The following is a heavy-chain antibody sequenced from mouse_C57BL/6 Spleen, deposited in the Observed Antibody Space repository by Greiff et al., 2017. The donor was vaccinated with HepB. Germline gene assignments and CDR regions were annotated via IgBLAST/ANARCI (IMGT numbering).Heavy chain of an antibody. Sequence: EVQLLQSGAELVRPGASVKLSCTASGFTFKDDSMHWVKQRPEQGLEWIGWIDPENGDTDYASKFQGQATITADTAANTAYLQLSSLTSEDTAVYYCTTAITRYFDDWGQGTTLTVSS. CDR3: TTAITRYFDD. V-gene: IGHV14-4*01. J-gene: IGHJ2*01. D-gene: IGHD2-4*01. CDR2: IDPENGDT. CDR1: GFTFKDDS.